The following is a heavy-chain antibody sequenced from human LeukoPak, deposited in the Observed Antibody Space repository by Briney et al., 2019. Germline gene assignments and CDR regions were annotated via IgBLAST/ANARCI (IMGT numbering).Heavy chain of an antibody. V-gene: IGHV1-69*06. CDR3: ARRARRGSYLRTSTVIFDY. CDR1: GGTFSSYA. D-gene: IGHD1-26*01. J-gene: IGHJ4*02. CDR2: IIPIFGTA. Sequence: ASVKVSCKASGGTFSSYAISWVRQAPGQGLEWMGGIIPIFGTANYAQKFQGRVTITADKSTSTAYMELSSLRSEDTAVYYCARRARRGSYLRTSTVIFDYWGQGTLVTVSS.